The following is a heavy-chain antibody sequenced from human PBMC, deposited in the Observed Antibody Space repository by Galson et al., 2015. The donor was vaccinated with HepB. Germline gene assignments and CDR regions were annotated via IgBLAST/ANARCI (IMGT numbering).Heavy chain of an antibody. CDR3: AKQSGGYYDYYMEA. D-gene: IGHD6-25*01. J-gene: IGHJ6*03. CDR1: GFTFDDYG. Sequence: SLRLSCAASGFTFDDYGMHWVRQVPGKGLEWVSSISWNSGHIDYVDSVKGRFTISRDNAKNSLYLQMNSLTDGDTALYYCAKQSGGYYDYYMEAWGKGTTVTVSS. V-gene: IGHV3-9*01. CDR2: ISWNSGHI.